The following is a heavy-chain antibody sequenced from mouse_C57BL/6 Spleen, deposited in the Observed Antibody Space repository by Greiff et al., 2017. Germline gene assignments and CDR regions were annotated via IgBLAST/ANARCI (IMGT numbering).Heavy chain of an antibody. D-gene: IGHD1-1*01. CDR2: ISSGGDYI. CDR3: TRDGYYGSRKDWYFDV. J-gene: IGHJ1*03. CDR1: GFTFSSYA. V-gene: IGHV5-9-1*02. Sequence: EVKVVESGEGLVKPGGSLKLSCAASGFTFSSYAMSWVRQTPEKRLEWVAYISSGGDYIYYADTVKGRFTISRDNARNTLYLQMSSLKSEDTAMYYCTRDGYYGSRKDWYFDVCGTGTTVTVSS.